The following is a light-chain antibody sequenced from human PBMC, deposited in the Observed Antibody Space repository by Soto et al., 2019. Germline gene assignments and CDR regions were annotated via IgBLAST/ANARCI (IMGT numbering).Light chain of an antibody. CDR1: SSNIGSNY. CDR3: AAWDDSLSGAV. V-gene: IGLV1-47*01. CDR2: RNN. J-gene: IGLJ7*01. Sequence: QAVVTQPPSASGTPGQRVSISCSGSSSNIGSNYVYWYQQLPGPAPKLLIYRNNQRPSGVPDRFSGSKSGTSGSLAISGLRSEDEADYYCAAWDDSLSGAVFGGGTQLTVL.